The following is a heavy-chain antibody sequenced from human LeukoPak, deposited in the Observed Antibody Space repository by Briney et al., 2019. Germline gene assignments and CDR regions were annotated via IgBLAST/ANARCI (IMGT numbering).Heavy chain of an antibody. CDR3: ARATSFRGLRSVSFDY. CDR1: GYTFSSYA. Sequence: GASVKVSCKASGYTFSSYAMNWVRQAPGQGLEWMGWINTDTGNPTYAQGFTGRFVFSLDTSVSTAYLQISSLKAEDTAVYYCARATSFRGLRSVSFDYWGQGTLVTVSS. V-gene: IGHV7-4-1*02. D-gene: IGHD3-16*01. J-gene: IGHJ4*02. CDR2: INTDTGNP.